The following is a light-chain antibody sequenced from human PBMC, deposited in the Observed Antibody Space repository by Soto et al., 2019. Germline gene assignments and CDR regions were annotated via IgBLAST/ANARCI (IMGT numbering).Light chain of an antibody. CDR3: QQYDDLPIT. V-gene: IGKV1-33*01. CDR2: DVS. J-gene: IGKJ5*01. CDR1: HDITNF. Sequence: DIQMTQSPSSLSVSVGDRVTITCQASHDITNFLNWYQQKPGKAPKLLIYDVSKLETGVPSRFSGSGSGTDFTLTISSLQPEDIETYFCQQYDDLPITFGQGTRLEIK.